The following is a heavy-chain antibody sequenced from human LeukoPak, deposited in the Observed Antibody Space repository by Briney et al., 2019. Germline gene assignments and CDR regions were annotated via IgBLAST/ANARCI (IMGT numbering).Heavy chain of an antibody. Sequence: TGGSLRLSCAASGFTFSSYAMSWVRQAPGKGLEWVSVISGSGGSTYYPDSVKGRFTISRDNSKNTLYLQMNSLRAEDTAVYYCAKVGGSRFYGSGSQGFDYWGQGTPVTVSS. D-gene: IGHD3-10*01. CDR2: ISGSGGST. J-gene: IGHJ4*02. CDR1: GFTFSSYA. CDR3: AKVGGSRFYGSGSQGFDY. V-gene: IGHV3-23*01.